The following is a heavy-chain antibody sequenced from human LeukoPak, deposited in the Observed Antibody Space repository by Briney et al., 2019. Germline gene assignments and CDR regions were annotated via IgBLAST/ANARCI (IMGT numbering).Heavy chain of an antibody. V-gene: IGHV3-74*01. D-gene: IGHD3-22*01. Sequence: GGSLRLSCAASGFTFSSYWMHWVRQAPGKGLVWVSRINSDGSSTSYADSVKGRFTISRDNSKNTLSLHMNSLRAEDTAVYYCARDLDSSGYYHVVDSWGQGALVTVSS. CDR1: GFTFSSYW. CDR3: ARDLDSSGYYHVVDS. J-gene: IGHJ4*02. CDR2: INSDGSST.